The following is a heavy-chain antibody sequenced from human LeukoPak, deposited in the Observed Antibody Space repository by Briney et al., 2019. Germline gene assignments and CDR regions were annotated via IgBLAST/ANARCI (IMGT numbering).Heavy chain of an antibody. CDR2: INHSGST. J-gene: IGHJ5*02. D-gene: IGHD2-15*01. V-gene: IGHV4-34*01. CDR1: GGSFSGYY. CDR3: ARGGAVVVAARYRWFDP. Sequence: SETLSLTCAVYGGSFSGYYWSWIRQPPGKGLEWIGEINHSGSTNYNPSLKSRVTISVDTSKNQFSLKLSSVTAADTAVYYCARGGAVVVAARYRWFDPWGQGTLVTVSS.